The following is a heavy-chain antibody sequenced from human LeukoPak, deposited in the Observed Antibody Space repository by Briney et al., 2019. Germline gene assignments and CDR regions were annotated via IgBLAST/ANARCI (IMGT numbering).Heavy chain of an antibody. CDR1: GFTVSSTY. D-gene: IGHD3-22*01. CDR3: ACQSRDCYDSIGYCPYDY. V-gene: IGHV3-66*04. Sequence: GGSLRLSCAASGFTVSSTYMSWVRQAPGKGLELVSVIYSGGSTYYADSVRGRFPISRANSKNTLYLQMNSLRADDSSVDYCACQSRDCYDSIGYCPYDYWGQGTLVTVSS. J-gene: IGHJ4*02. CDR2: IYSGGST.